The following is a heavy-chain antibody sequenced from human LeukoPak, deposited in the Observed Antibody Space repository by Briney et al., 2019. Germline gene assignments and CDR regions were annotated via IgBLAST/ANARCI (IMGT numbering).Heavy chain of an antibody. CDR3: ARVGVDHSGNIIKYFFDY. CDR1: GGSISSSSYY. CDR2: IYYSGST. V-gene: IGHV4-39*07. D-gene: IGHD4-23*01. J-gene: IGHJ4*02. Sequence: SETLSLTCTVSGGSISSSSYYWGWIRQPPGKGLEWIGSIYYSGSTYYNPSLKSRVIISVDTSKNQFSLKLSPVTAADTAIYYCARVGVDHSGNIIKYFFDYWGQGALVTVSS.